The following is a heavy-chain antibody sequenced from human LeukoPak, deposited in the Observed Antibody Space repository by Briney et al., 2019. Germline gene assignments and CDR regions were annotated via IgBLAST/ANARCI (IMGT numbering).Heavy chain of an antibody. CDR1: GGSISSSSYY. CDR3: ARVTYSIFDY. J-gene: IGHJ4*02. D-gene: IGHD2-21*01. Sequence: SETLSLTCTVSGGSISSSSYYWDWIRQPPGKGLEWIGSVYYSGSTYYNPSLKSRVTISVDTSKNHFSLKLSSVTAADTAVYYCARVTYSIFDYWGQGTLVTVSS. CDR2: VYYSGST. V-gene: IGHV4-39*02.